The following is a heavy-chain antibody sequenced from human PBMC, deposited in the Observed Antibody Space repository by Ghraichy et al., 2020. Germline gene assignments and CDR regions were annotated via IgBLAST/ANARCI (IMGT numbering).Heavy chain of an antibody. CDR2: TYSGGNS. J-gene: IGHJ6*02. CDR3: ARTLGSDGGYGLDV. Sequence: GGSLRLSCAASGFTVTNNYMSWVRQAPGKGLEWVSVTYSGGNSYYADSVKGRFTISRDISNNTLFLQMNRLRAEDTAGYYCARTLGSDGGYGLDVWGQGTTVTVSS. CDR1: GFTVTNNY. V-gene: IGHV3-53*01. D-gene: IGHD4-23*01.